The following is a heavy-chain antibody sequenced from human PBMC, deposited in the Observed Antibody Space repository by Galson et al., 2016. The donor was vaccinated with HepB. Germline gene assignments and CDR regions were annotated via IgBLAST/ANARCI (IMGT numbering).Heavy chain of an antibody. J-gene: IGHJ6*02. CDR1: GGSINSDTHF. V-gene: IGHV4-39*01. D-gene: IGHD2-2*01. CDR3: ARLRCSTTSCYSGSLYGMDV. CDR2: IFRTGTT. Sequence: ETLSLTCTVSGGSINSDTHFWGWIRQPPGKGLEHIGNIFRTGTTYYSPSLNSRVTLSIDTSKNQFSLKMRSLTAADTAVYYCARLRCSTTSCYSGSLYGMDVWGQGTTVTVSS.